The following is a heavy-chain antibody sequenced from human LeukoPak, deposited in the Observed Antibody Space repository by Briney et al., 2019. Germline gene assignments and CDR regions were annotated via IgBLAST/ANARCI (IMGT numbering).Heavy chain of an antibody. D-gene: IGHD5-18*01. CDR3: ARGDTAMDPFDY. J-gene: IGHJ4*02. CDR1: GGTFSSYA. V-gene: IGHV1-69*13. Sequence: ASLKVSCKASGGTFSSYAISWVRQAPGQGLEWMGGIIPIFGTANYAQKFQGRVTITADESTSTAYMELSSLRSEDTAVYYCARGDTAMDPFDYWGQGTLVTVSS. CDR2: IIPIFGTA.